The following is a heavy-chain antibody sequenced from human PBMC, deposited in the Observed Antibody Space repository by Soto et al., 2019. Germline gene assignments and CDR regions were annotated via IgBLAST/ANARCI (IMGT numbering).Heavy chain of an antibody. CDR1: GYTLTTYS. CDR3: ARGNSGAFDI. Sequence: QVQLVQSGAEVKKPGASVKVSCKASGYTLTTYSMHWVRQAPGQRLEWMGWMNPLNGDTKYSQRFQGRLTIIRDTSASTADMELSSLRCVDTAIYYCARGNSGAFDIWRQGTMVTVSS. V-gene: IGHV1-3*01. CDR2: MNPLNGDT. D-gene: IGHD6-19*01. J-gene: IGHJ3*02.